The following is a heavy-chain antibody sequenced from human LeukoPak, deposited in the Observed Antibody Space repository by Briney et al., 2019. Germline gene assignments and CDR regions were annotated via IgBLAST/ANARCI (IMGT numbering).Heavy chain of an antibody. D-gene: IGHD2-15*01. CDR2: ISDSSSYI. CDR3: ARVPEDQDDY. CDR1: GFTFSNYT. J-gene: IGHJ4*02. Sequence: PGGSLRLSCAASGFTFSNYTMNWVRQAPGKGLEWVSSISDSSSYIYYADSVKGRFTISRDNARNSLFLQMNSLRAEDTAVYYCARVPEDQDDYWGQGTLVTVSP. V-gene: IGHV3-21*03.